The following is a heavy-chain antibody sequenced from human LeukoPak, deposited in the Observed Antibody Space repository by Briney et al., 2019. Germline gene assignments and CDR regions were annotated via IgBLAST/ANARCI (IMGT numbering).Heavy chain of an antibody. V-gene: IGHV3-7*03. Sequence: GGSLRLYCAASGFSFRSYWMSWVRQAPGKGLEWVANIESDGSEKNYADSVKGRFTISRDNAKNSLYLQMDSLRAEDTAVYYCAAGMGWVSDYWGQGTLVTVSS. CDR1: GFSFRSYW. J-gene: IGHJ4*02. D-gene: IGHD6-19*01. CDR3: AAGMGWVSDY. CDR2: IESDGSEK.